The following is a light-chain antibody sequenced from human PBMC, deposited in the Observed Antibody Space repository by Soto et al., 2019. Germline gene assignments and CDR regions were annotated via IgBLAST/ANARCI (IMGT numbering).Light chain of an antibody. CDR3: QQYNSDSET. CDR2: KAS. V-gene: IGKV1-5*03. Sequence: DLQMTQSPSTLSAYVGDRVTITCRASQSISTWLAWYQQKPGKAPKLLIYKASSLESGVPSRFSGSGSGTEFSLTISSLQPDDIATYYCQQYNSDSETFGQGTKVEIK. CDR1: QSISTW. J-gene: IGKJ1*01.